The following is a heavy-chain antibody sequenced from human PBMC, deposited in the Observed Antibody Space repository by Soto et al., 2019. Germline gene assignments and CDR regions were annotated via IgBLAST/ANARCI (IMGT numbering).Heavy chain of an antibody. Sequence: QITLKESGPTLVESTQTLTLTCTFSGFSLSSGGGAVGWIRQPPGKALEWLAIIYASGGTHYSPSLKTRLTITKDTSKNQVVLTMTNMDPVDTATYYCGHRRDVATRCWFDPWGQGILVTVSS. CDR1: GFSLSSGGGA. J-gene: IGHJ5*02. D-gene: IGHD6-6*01. V-gene: IGHV2-5*01. CDR2: IYASGGT. CDR3: GHRRDVATRCWFDP.